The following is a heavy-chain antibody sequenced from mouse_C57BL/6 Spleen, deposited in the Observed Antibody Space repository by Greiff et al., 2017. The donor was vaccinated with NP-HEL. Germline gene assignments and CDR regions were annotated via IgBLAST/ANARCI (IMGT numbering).Heavy chain of an antibody. J-gene: IGHJ1*03. Sequence: VQLQQSGAELVKPGASVKMSCKASGYTFTSYWITWVKQRPGQGLEWIGDIYPGSGSTNYNEKFKSKATLTVDTSSSTAYMQLSSLTSEDSAVYYCARYGKRYWYFDVWGTGTTVTVSS. V-gene: IGHV1-55*01. CDR1: GYTFTSYW. CDR3: ARYGKRYWYFDV. CDR2: IYPGSGST. D-gene: IGHD2-1*01.